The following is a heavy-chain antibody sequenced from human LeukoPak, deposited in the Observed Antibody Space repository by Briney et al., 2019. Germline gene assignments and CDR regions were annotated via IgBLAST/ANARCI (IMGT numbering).Heavy chain of an antibody. J-gene: IGHJ4*02. V-gene: IGHV3-23*01. CDR2: ISGTGGTT. CDR1: GFTFSTYD. Sequence: GGSLRLSCAASGFTFSTYDMNWVRQAPGKGLEWVSAISGTGGTTYYADSVKGRFTISRDNSKNTLYLQMNSLRAEDTAVYYCATSKYSGSYWGQGTLVTVSS. D-gene: IGHD1-26*01. CDR3: ATSKYSGSY.